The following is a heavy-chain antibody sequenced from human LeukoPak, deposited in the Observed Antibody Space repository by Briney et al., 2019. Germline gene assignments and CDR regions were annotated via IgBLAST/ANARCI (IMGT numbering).Heavy chain of an antibody. Sequence: ASVKVSCKASGYTFTGYYMHWVRQAPGQGLEWMGWINPNSGGTNYAQKFQGRVTMTRDTSISTAYMELSRLRSDDTAVYYCARSRSGWRVFDYWGQGTLVTVSS. J-gene: IGHJ4*02. CDR2: INPNSGGT. CDR3: ARSRSGWRVFDY. CDR1: GYTFTGYY. V-gene: IGHV1-2*02. D-gene: IGHD6-19*01.